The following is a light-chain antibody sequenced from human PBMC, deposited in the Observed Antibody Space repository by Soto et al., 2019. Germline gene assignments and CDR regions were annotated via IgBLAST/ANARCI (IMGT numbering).Light chain of an antibody. CDR2: GAF. J-gene: IGKJ2*01. V-gene: IGKV3-20*01. CDR3: QQYGSPPYT. CDR1: QSLSSSY. Sequence: EIVLTQSPGTLSLSPGERATLSCRASQSLSSSYLAWYQQKPGQAPRLLIYGAFSRATGIPDRFRGSGSGTDFTLTISRLEPEDFAVYYCQQYGSPPYTFGQGTKLEIK.